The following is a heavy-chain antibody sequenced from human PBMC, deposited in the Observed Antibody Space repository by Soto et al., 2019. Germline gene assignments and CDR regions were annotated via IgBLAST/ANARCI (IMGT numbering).Heavy chain of an antibody. CDR3: TTVAYGEYVSDY. CDR1: GFAFTTAG. V-gene: IGHV3-15*01. J-gene: IGHJ4*02. D-gene: IGHD4-17*01. CDR2: IRSKIDGGTT. Sequence: EVELVESGGVLVEPGGSLRLSCAASGFAFTTAGRTWFRQAPGKALEGIGRIRSKIDGGTTDYAGPVKGRFTISRDDSKNTLYLQMKSLKLEDTAVYYCTTVAYGEYVSDYWGQGTLVTVSS.